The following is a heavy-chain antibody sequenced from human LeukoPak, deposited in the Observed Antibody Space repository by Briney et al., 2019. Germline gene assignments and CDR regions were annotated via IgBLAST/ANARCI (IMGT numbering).Heavy chain of an antibody. CDR1: GGSISSGNW. V-gene: IGHV4-4*02. D-gene: IGHD4-11*01. CDR3: ARNGHYSMDY. Sequence: PSETLSLTCAVSGGSISSGNWWSWVRQPPGKGLEWIGEILHSGSTTYNPSLESRVTISVDKSTNKFSLKLTSMTAADTAVYYCARNGHYSMDYWGQGTQVTVSS. CDR2: ILHSGST. J-gene: IGHJ4*02.